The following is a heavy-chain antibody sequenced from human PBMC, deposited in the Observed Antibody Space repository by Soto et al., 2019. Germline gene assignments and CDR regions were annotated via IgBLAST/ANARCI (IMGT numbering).Heavy chain of an antibody. CDR2: IYYSGST. V-gene: IGHV4-31*03. CDR1: GDSISSGGYY. J-gene: IGHJ4*02. D-gene: IGHD2-8*02. CDR3: AKNPTGHFSFDL. Sequence: PSETLSLTCTVSGDSISSGGYYWSWIRQHPGKGLEWIGYIYYSGSTYYNPSLKSRVTISVDTSKNQFSLNLSSVTAADTAGYSWAKNPTGHFSFDLWGEGPLATVPS.